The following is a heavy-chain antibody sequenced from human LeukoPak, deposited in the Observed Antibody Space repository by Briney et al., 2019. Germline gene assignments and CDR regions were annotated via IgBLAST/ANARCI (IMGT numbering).Heavy chain of an antibody. CDR3: ARVGVTGWTYYYYYYMDV. Sequence: GASVKVSWKASGYTFTSYGISWVRQAPGQGLEWMGWISAYNGNTNYAQKLQGRVTMTTDTSTSTAYMELRSLRSDDTAVYYCARVGVTGWTYYYYYYMDVWGKGTTVTVSS. CDR2: ISAYNGNT. CDR1: GYTFTSYG. V-gene: IGHV1-18*01. J-gene: IGHJ6*03. D-gene: IGHD4-23*01.